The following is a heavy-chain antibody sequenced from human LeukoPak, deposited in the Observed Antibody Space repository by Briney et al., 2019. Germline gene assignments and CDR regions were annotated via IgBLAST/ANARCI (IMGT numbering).Heavy chain of an antibody. V-gene: IGHV4-39*01. Sequence: SETLSLTCTVSGGSISSSSYYWGWIRQPPGKGLEWIGSIYYSGSTYYNPSLKSRVTISVDTSKNQFSLKLSSVTAADTAMYYCARHGLDTAMMCYYYYYIDVWGKGTTVTVSS. J-gene: IGHJ6*03. D-gene: IGHD5-18*01. CDR2: IYYSGST. CDR3: ARHGLDTAMMCYYYYYIDV. CDR1: GGSISSSSYY.